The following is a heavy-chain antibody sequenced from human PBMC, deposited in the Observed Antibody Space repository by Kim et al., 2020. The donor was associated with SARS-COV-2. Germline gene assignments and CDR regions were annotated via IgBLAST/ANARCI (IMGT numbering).Heavy chain of an antibody. CDR1: GFTFDDYA. CDR2: ISGDGGST. Sequence: GGSLRLSCAASGFTFDDYAMHWVRQAPGKGLEWVSLISGDGGSTYYADSVKGRFTISRDNSKNSLYLQMNSLRTEDTALYYCAKDALRQWLVPEYFQHWGQGTLVTVSS. CDR3: AKDALRQWLVPEYFQH. D-gene: IGHD6-19*01. V-gene: IGHV3-43*02. J-gene: IGHJ1*01.